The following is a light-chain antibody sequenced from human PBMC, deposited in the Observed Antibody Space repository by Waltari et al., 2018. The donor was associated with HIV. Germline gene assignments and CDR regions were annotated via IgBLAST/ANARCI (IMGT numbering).Light chain of an antibody. Sequence: QSMLTQPPSASGAPGQRVTISCSGDRFNIGSNTVNWYRQIPGEAPKLLIYVNDQRPGGVPYRVPGSRSGTSASLAINGLRSEDEADYHCAAWDDNLSGLVFGGGTRLTVL. CDR2: VND. CDR1: RFNIGSNT. V-gene: IGLV1-44*01. CDR3: AAWDDNLSGLV. J-gene: IGLJ2*01.